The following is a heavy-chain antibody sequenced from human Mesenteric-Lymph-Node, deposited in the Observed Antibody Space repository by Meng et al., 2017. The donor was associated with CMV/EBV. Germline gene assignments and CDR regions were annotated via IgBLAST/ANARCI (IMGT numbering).Heavy chain of an antibody. D-gene: IGHD6-19*01. J-gene: IGHJ4*02. CDR2: INQDGSDR. CDR1: GFSFSNYW. CDR3: ARVVVRGSGWYGDY. V-gene: IGHV3-7*01. Sequence: GGSLRLSCAASGFSFSNYWLSWVRQAPGKGLEWVANINQDGSDRYYVDSVEGRFTISRDNAKSSLYLEMSSLRPDDTAVYYCARVVVRGSGWYGDYWGQGTLVTVSS.